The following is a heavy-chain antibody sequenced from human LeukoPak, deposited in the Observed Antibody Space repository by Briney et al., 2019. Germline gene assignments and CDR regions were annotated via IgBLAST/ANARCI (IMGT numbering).Heavy chain of an antibody. V-gene: IGHV1-69*13. CDR1: GGTFSSYA. J-gene: IGHJ3*02. CDR2: IIPIFGTA. Sequence: GASVKVSCKASGGTFSSYAISWVRQAPGQGLEWMGGIIPIFGTANYAQKFQGRVTITADESTSTAYMELSSLRSEDTAVYYCARSYYDSSGYSDFHAFDIWGQGTMVTVSS. CDR3: ARSYYDSSGYSDFHAFDI. D-gene: IGHD3-22*01.